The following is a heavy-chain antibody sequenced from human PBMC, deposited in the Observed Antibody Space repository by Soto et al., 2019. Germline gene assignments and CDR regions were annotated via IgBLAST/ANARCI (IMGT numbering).Heavy chain of an antibody. CDR2: INHSGST. CDR3: ARDLQSGDYYYGMDV. V-gene: IGHV4-34*01. D-gene: IGHD4-4*01. Sequence: PSETLSLTCAVYGGSFSGYYWSWIRQPPGKGLEWIGEINHSGSTNYNPSLKSRVTISVDTSKNQFSLKLSSVTAADTAVYYCARDLQSGDYYYGMDVWGQGTTVTVSS. CDR1: GGSFSGYY. J-gene: IGHJ6*02.